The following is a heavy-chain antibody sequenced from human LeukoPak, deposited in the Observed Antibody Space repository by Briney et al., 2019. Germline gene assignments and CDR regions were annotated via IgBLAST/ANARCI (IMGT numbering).Heavy chain of an antibody. CDR3: AREIGPSGGSPRGGMDV. CDR1: GYTFTSYG. V-gene: IGHV1-18*01. CDR2: ISAYNGNT. Sequence: GASVKVSCKASGYTFTSYGISWVRQAPGQGLEWMGWISAYNGNTNYAQKLQGRVTMTTDTSTSTAYMELRSLRSDDTAVYYCAREIGPSGGSPRGGMDVWGQGTTVTVSS. J-gene: IGHJ6*02. D-gene: IGHD2-15*01.